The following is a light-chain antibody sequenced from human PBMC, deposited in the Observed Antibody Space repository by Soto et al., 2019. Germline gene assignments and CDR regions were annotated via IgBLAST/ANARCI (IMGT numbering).Light chain of an antibody. Sequence: QSVLTQPPSASGSPGQGVTSSCSGSSSNIGSNYVYWYQQLPGTAPKLLIYNNNQRPSGVPDRFSASKSGTSASLAIRGLRSDDEADYYCSSWDGSLSGYVFGAGTKVTVL. J-gene: IGLJ1*01. CDR1: SSNIGSNY. CDR3: SSWDGSLSGYV. CDR2: NNN. V-gene: IGLV1-47*02.